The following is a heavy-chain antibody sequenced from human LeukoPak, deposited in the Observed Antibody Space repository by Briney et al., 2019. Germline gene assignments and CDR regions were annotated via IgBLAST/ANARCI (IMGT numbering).Heavy chain of an antibody. CDR2: IRSKANSYAT. D-gene: IGHD3-3*01. CDR1: GFTFSGSA. Sequence: GGSLKLSCAASGFTFSGSAMHWVRPASGKGLEWVGRIRSKANSYATAYAASVKGRFTISRDDSKNTAYLQMNSLKTEDTAVYYCTRLYSDFWIWGQGTLVTVSS. J-gene: IGHJ4*02. V-gene: IGHV3-73*01. CDR3: TRLYSDFWI.